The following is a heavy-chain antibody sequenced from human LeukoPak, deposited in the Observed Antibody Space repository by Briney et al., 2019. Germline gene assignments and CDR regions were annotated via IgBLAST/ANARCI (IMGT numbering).Heavy chain of an antibody. J-gene: IGHJ5*02. D-gene: IGHD2-2*01. Sequence: GGSLRLSCAASGFTFSSYAMSWVRQAPGKGLEWVSAISGSGGSTYYADSVKGRFTISRDNSKNTLYLQMNSVRAEDTAVYYCAKDRSYGVVPAPGRWFDPWGHGTLVTVSS. CDR1: GFTFSSYA. CDR3: AKDRSYGVVPAPGRWFDP. CDR2: ISGSGGST. V-gene: IGHV3-23*01.